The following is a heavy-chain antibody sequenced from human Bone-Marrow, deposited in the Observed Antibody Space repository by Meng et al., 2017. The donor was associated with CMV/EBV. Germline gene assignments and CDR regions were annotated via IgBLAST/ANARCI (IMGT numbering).Heavy chain of an antibody. J-gene: IGHJ3*02. CDR2: ISGSGGST. D-gene: IGHD5-18*01. Sequence: GESLKISCAASGFTFSSYAMSWVRQAPGKGLEWVSAISGSGGSTYYADSVKGRFAVSKDNSRNTMYLQMNSLRAEDTAVYYCARDLDSYGYNVGAFDIWGQGTMVTVSS. CDR1: GFTFSSYA. CDR3: ARDLDSYGYNVGAFDI. V-gene: IGHV3-23*01.